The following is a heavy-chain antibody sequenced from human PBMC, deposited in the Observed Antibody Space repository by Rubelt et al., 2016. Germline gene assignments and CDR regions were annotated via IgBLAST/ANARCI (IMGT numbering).Heavy chain of an antibody. CDR1: GYSFTNFW. D-gene: IGHD1-14*01. CDR2: IDPSGSHI. Sequence: EVQLVQSGAEVKKSGESLRISCKGSGYSFTNFWISWVRQTPGKGLEWMGRIDPSGSHINYSPSLQGHVTISADKSIDTAYLQWGALRPSDSAMDFYARQKIGGAGTESDSWGQGTLVIVSS. CDR3: ARQKIGGAGTESDS. V-gene: IGHV5-10-1*01. J-gene: IGHJ4*02.